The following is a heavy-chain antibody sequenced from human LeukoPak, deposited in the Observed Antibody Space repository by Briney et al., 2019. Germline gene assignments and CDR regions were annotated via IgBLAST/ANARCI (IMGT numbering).Heavy chain of an antibody. D-gene: IGHD3-3*01. V-gene: IGHV3-33*01. J-gene: IGHJ6*02. CDR2: IWYDGSNK. CDR1: GFTFSSYG. CDR3: AREAVDFWSGLTLYGMDV. Sequence: GRSLRLSCAASGFTFSSYGMHWVRPAPGKGLEWVAVIWYDGSNKYYADSVKGRFTISRDNSKNTLYLQMNGLRAEDTAVYYCAREAVDFWSGLTLYGMDVWGQGTTVTVSS.